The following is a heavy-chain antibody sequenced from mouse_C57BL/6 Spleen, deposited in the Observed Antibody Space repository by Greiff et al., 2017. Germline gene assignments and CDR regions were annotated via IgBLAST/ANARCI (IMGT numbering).Heavy chain of an antibody. Sequence: QVQLQQPGAELVKPGASVKMSCKASGYTFTSYWITWVKQRPGQGLEWIGDIYPGSGGTNYKEKFKSKATLTVDTSSSTAYMQLSSLTSEDSAVYYCARRGIYYDYDGGSFDYWGQGTTLTVSS. CDR2: IYPGSGGT. J-gene: IGHJ2*01. D-gene: IGHD2-4*01. CDR1: GYTFTSYW. V-gene: IGHV1-55*01. CDR3: ARRGIYYDYDGGSFDY.